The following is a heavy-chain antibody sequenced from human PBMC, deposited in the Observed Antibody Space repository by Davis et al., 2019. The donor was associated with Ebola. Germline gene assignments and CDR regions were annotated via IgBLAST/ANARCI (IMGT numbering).Heavy chain of an antibody. Sequence: MPSETLSLTCAVSGGSISSGGYSWNWIRQPAEKGLEWLGRIYTDGTTNHNPSLWSRVTMSLDTSKNQFALTLTSVTAADTAVYYCARWGAVAGDYYYGMDVWGPGTTVTVSS. D-gene: IGHD6-19*01. V-gene: IGHV4-61*02. J-gene: IGHJ6*02. CDR2: IYTDGTT. CDR3: ARWGAVAGDYYYGMDV. CDR1: GGSISSGGYS.